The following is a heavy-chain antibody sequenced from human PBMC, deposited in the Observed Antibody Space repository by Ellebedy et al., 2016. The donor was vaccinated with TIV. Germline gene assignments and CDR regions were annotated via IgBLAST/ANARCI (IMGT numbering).Heavy chain of an antibody. CDR1: GFTFSSYW. D-gene: IGHD3-22*01. V-gene: IGHV3-74*01. Sequence: PGGSLRLSCAASGFTFSSYWMHWVRQAPGKGLVWVSRINSDGSSTSYADSVKGRFTISRDNAKNTLYLQMNSLRAEDTAVYYCARAHYYDSSPHHGGGYYFDYWGQGTLVTVSS. CDR3: ARAHYYDSSPHHGGGYYFDY. CDR2: INSDGSST. J-gene: IGHJ4*02.